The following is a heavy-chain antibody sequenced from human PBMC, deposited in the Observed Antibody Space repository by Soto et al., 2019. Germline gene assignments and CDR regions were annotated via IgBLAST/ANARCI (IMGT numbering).Heavy chain of an antibody. CDR3: AHIGDSRWFDF. CDR1: GFSLSTRGVG. D-gene: IGHD6-13*01. V-gene: IGHV2-5*02. J-gene: IGHJ4*02. CDR2: IYWDDDK. Sequence: QITLKESGPPLVKPTQTLTLTCTFSGFSLSTRGVGVGWIRQPPGKALEWLALIYWDDDKRYSPSLKTRLTITKDTSKNQVVLTMTNMDPVDTATSSCAHIGDSRWFDFWGQGTLVTVSS.